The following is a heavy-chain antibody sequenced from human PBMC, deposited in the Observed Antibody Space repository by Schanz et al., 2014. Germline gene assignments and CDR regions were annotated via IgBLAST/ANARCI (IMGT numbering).Heavy chain of an antibody. J-gene: IGHJ4*02. Sequence: EVQLVESGGGLVQPGGSLRLSCAASGFTFSDSWMHWVRQAPGKGLEWVANIKQDGIEKYYVDSVKGRFTISRDNAKNSLYLQMNSLTADDTAVYYCARDKGGYYPFDYWGRGTLVTVSS. V-gene: IGHV3-7*01. CDR2: IKQDGIEK. D-gene: IGHD3-3*01. CDR3: ARDKGGYYPFDY. CDR1: GFTFSDSW.